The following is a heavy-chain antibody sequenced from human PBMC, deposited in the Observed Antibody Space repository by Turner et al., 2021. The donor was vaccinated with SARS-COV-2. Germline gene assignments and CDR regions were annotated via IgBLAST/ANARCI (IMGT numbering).Heavy chain of an antibody. CDR1: GFTFSTFA. J-gene: IGHJ3*02. D-gene: IGHD1-26*01. CDR3: ARSYSGSYYDAFDI. V-gene: IGHV3-30*04. Sequence: QVQLVESGGGVVQPGRSLRLSCAASGFTFSTFAMHWVRQAPGKGMEWVAIISYDGSNKYYANSVKGRFTFSRENSKNTLYLQMNSLGAEETAVYYCARSYSGSYYDAFDIWGQGTMVTVSS. CDR2: ISYDGSNK.